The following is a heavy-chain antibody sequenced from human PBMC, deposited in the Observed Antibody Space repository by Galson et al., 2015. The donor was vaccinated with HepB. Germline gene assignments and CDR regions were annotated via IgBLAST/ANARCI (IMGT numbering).Heavy chain of an antibody. CDR1: GYTFTSYG. J-gene: IGHJ6*03. CDR2: ISAYSGNT. V-gene: IGHV1-18*01. CDR3: YADYYMDV. Sequence: SVKVSCKASGYTFTSYGISWVRQAPGQGLEWMGWISAYSGNTNYAQKLQGRVTMTTDTSTSTAYMELRSLRSDDTAVYYCYADYYMDVWGKGTTVTVSS.